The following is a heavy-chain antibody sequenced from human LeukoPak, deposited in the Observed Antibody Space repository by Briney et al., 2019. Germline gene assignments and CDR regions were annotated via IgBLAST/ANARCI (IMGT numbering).Heavy chain of an antibody. D-gene: IGHD5-18*01. CDR2: ISTGDIK. J-gene: IGHJ3*02. CDR3: AREDTVDAFDI. CDR1: GFTFSSYE. V-gene: IGHV3-48*03. Sequence: PGGSLRLSCAASGFTFSSYEMNWVRQAPGKGLEWVSYISTGDIKYYADSVKGRFTISRDNAKNSLYLQMSSLRVEDTAIYFCAREDTVDAFDIWGQGTMVTVTS.